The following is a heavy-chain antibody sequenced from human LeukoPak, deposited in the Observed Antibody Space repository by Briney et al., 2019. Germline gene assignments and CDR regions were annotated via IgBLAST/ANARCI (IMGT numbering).Heavy chain of an antibody. D-gene: IGHD3-3*01. J-gene: IGHJ4*02. CDR2: ISGSGGST. Sequence: PGGSLRLSCAASGFTFSSYAMSWVRQAPGKGLECGSAISGSGGSTYYADSVKGRFTISRDNSKNTLYLQMNSLRAEHTAVYYCAKDTTTLHYDFWSGYYPYYFDYWGQGTLVTVSS. CDR3: AKDTTTLHYDFWSGYYPYYFDY. CDR1: GFTFSSYA. V-gene: IGHV3-23*01.